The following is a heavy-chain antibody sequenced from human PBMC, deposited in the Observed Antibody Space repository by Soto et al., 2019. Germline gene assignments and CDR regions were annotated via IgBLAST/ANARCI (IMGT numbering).Heavy chain of an antibody. CDR3: AKDVSSGWRNEYFKH. Sequence: ASVKVSCKASGYTFTSYGISWVRQAPGQGLEWMGWISAYNGNTNYAQKLQGRVTMTTDTSTSTAYMELRSLRSDDTAVYYCAKDVSSGWRNEYFKHWGQGTLVTVSS. CDR1: GYTFTSYG. V-gene: IGHV1-18*01. J-gene: IGHJ1*01. D-gene: IGHD6-19*01. CDR2: ISAYNGNT.